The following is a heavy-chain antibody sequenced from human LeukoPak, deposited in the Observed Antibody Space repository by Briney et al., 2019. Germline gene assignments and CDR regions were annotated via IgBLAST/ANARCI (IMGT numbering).Heavy chain of an antibody. D-gene: IGHD3-10*01. J-gene: IGHJ6*03. CDR3: ARDRGSGSLRNYYYMDV. CDR1: GYTFTSYG. Sequence: ASVKVSCKASGYTFTSYGISWVRQAPGQRLEWMGWINAGNGNTKYSQEFQGRVTITRDTSASTAYMELSSLRSEDMAVYYCARDRGSGSLRNYYYMDVRGKGTTVTVSS. V-gene: IGHV1-3*03. CDR2: INAGNGNT.